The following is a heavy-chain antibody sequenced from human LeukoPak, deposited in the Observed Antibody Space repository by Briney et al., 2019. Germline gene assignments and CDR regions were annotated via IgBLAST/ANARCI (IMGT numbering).Heavy chain of an antibody. J-gene: IGHJ6*02. D-gene: IGHD3-22*01. CDR2: IWYDGSNK. CDR3: ARVRLRGFYYYGMDV. CDR1: GFTFSSYG. Sequence: GGSLRLSCAASGFTFSSYGMHWVRQAPGKGLEWVAVIWYDGSNKYYADSVKGRFTISRDNSKNTLYLQMNSLRAEDTAVYYCARVRLRGFYYYGMDVWGQGTTVTVSS. V-gene: IGHV3-30*19.